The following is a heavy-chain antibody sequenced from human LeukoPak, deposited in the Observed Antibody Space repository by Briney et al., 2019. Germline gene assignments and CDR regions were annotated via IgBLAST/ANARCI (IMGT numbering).Heavy chain of an antibody. J-gene: IGHJ6*03. CDR3: AKDRCSNGIGCLYYYMDV. D-gene: IGHD2-8*01. V-gene: IGHV3-66*03. CDR1: GFTVSSNS. Sequence: GGSLRLSCTVSGFTVSSNSMSWVRQAPGKGLEWVSFIYSDNTHYSDSVKGRFSISRDNSKNMLNLQMNSLRAEDTAVYYRAKDRCSNGIGCLYYYMDVWGKGSTVTIYS. CDR2: IYSDNT.